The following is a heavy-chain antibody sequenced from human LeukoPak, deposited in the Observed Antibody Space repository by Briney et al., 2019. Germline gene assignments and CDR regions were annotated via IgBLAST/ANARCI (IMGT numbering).Heavy chain of an antibody. CDR2: IIPIFGTA. Sequence: ASVKVSCEASGGTFSSYAISWVRQAPGQGLEWMGGIIPIFGTANYAQKFQGRVTITADESTSTAYMELSSLRSEDTAVYYCARGPLYVVPAAIAPKYYFDYWGQGTLVTVSS. J-gene: IGHJ4*02. D-gene: IGHD2-2*01. CDR1: GGTFSSYA. CDR3: ARGPLYVVPAAIAPKYYFDY. V-gene: IGHV1-69*13.